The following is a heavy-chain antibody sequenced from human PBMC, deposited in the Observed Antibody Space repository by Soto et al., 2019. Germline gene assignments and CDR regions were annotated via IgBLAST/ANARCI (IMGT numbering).Heavy chain of an antibody. J-gene: IGHJ5*01. Sequence: EVRLVASGGGLVQPGGSLRLSCAASEFTFSSYWMHWVRQAPGKGLVWVSRINIDGSSTSYADSVKGRFTISRDNAKNTLYLQMNSLRAEDTAVYFCARDLGMVSSRWSYNWFDPWGQGTLVTVSS. CDR1: EFTFSSYW. D-gene: IGHD6-13*01. CDR3: ARDLGMVSSRWSYNWFDP. CDR2: INIDGSST. V-gene: IGHV3-74*01.